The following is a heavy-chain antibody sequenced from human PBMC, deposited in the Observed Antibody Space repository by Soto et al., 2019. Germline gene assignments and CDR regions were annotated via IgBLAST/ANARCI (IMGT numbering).Heavy chain of an antibody. D-gene: IGHD3-3*01. CDR3: AKVLESLSWGNPYDFWSGPGYMDV. J-gene: IGHJ6*03. V-gene: IGHV3-23*01. Sequence: GGSLRLSCAASGFTFSSYAMSWVRQAPGKGLEWVSAISGSGGSTYYADSVKGRFTISRDNSKNTLYLQMNSLRAEDTAVYYCAKVLESLSWGNPYDFWSGPGYMDVWGKGTTVTVSS. CDR1: GFTFSSYA. CDR2: ISGSGGST.